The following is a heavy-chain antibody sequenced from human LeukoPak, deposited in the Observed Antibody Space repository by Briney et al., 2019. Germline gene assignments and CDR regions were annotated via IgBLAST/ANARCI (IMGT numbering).Heavy chain of an antibody. CDR3: ARSQRTLSSTFTRANYYYMDV. Sequence: ASVKVSCKASGYTFTDYYIHWVRQAPGQGLEWMGWINSDSGGTKYAQKFKGRVTMTRDTSVSTSYMYLSRLTSDDTAIYYCARSQRTLSSTFTRANYYYMDVWGKGAPVSVSS. J-gene: IGHJ6*03. CDR1: GYTFTDYY. D-gene: IGHD2-2*01. V-gene: IGHV1-2*02. CDR2: INSDSGGT.